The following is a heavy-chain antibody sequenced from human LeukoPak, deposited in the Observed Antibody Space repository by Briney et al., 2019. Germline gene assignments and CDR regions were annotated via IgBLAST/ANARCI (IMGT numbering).Heavy chain of an antibody. Sequence: PGGSLRLSCAASGFTFSTDWMTWVRQAPGKGLEWVANIKQDGSEMYYVDSAKGRFTISRDNAKSSLYLQMNSLRVEDTAVYYCARGGQRWDYWGQGTLVTVSS. CDR1: GFTFSTDW. D-gene: IGHD5-24*01. V-gene: IGHV3-7*03. CDR3: ARGGQRWDY. J-gene: IGHJ4*02. CDR2: IKQDGSEM.